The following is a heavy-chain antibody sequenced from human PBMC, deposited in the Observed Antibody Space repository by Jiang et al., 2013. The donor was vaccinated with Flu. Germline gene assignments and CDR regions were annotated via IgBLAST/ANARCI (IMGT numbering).Heavy chain of an antibody. D-gene: IGHD3-10*01. J-gene: IGHJ5*02. Sequence: GAEVKKPGASVTISCKASGYSFATYAMHWVRLAPGQRLEWLGWINTDHGGTRYSQKFQGRVTFTRDTSANTAYMELNSLTSEDTGVYYCARMIYSGSGSFYHWFDPWGQGTLVTVSS. CDR2: INTDHGGT. V-gene: IGHV1-3*04. CDR3: ARMIYSGSGSFYHWFDP. CDR1: GYSFATYA.